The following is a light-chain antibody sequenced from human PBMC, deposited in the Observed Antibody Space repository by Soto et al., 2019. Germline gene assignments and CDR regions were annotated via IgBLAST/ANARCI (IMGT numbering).Light chain of an antibody. CDR3: QQYHIWPPWT. J-gene: IGKJ1*01. Sequence: EIVMTQSPATVSVSPGERITLSCRASQSITTSLAWYQQKPGQAPRLLIYGASTRATNIPARFTGSGSGTEFTLTISSLQSEDFAVYYCQQYHIWPPWTSGQGTKVDI. CDR1: QSITTS. V-gene: IGKV3-15*01. CDR2: GAS.